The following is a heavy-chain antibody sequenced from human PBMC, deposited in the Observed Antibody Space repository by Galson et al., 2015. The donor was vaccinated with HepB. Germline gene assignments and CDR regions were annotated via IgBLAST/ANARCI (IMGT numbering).Heavy chain of an antibody. CDR1: GFTFSSYS. J-gene: IGHJ4*02. CDR2: ISSSSSYI. D-gene: IGHD6-19*01. V-gene: IGHV3-21*01. CDR3: ARAVSHSSGWFDY. Sequence: SLRLSCAASGFTFSSYSMNWVRQAPGKGLEWVSSISSSSSYIYYADSVKGRFTISRDNSKNTLYLQMNSLRAEDTAVYYCARAVSHSSGWFDYWGQGTLVTVSS.